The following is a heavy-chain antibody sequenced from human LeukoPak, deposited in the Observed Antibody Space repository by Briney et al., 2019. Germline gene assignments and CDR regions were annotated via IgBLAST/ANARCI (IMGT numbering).Heavy chain of an antibody. V-gene: IGHV3-11*01. CDR3: ARVGQFLRPFDY. Sequence: GGSLRLSCAASGFAFSDYPMSWVRQAPGKGLEWVSYISTTSSDIYYADFVKGRFTISRDNAQNSLYLQMSSLRAEDTAVYYCARVGQFLRPFDYWGQGTLVTVSS. CDR2: ISTTSSDI. D-gene: IGHD3-3*01. J-gene: IGHJ4*02. CDR1: GFAFSDYP.